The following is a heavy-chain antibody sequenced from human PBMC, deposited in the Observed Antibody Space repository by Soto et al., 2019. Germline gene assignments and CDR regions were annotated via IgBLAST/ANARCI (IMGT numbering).Heavy chain of an antibody. J-gene: IGHJ6*03. CDR3: ARVSYYRDYYYYYYYYMDV. CDR1: GYSFTSYW. D-gene: IGHD3-22*01. Sequence: PGESLKISCKGSGYSFTSYWIGWVRQMPGKGLEWMGIIYPGDSDTRYSPSFQGQVTISADKSISTAYLQWSSLKASDTAMYYCARVSYYRDYYYYYYYYMDVWGKGTTVTVSS. V-gene: IGHV5-51*01. CDR2: IYPGDSDT.